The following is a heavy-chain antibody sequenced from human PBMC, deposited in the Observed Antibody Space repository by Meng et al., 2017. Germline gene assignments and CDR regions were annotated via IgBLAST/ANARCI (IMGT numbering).Heavy chain of an antibody. J-gene: IGHJ4*02. CDR2: INHSGST. D-gene: IGHD3-16*01. CDR1: GGSFSVYY. CDR3: ARGRGSWGY. V-gene: IGHV4-34*02. Sequence: LPQWGARLVNPSETLSRACAAYGGSFSVYYWSWIRQPPGKGLEWIGEINHSGSTKYNPSLKSRVTISVDTSKNQFSLKLSSVTAADTAVYYCARGRGSWGYWGQGTLVTVSS.